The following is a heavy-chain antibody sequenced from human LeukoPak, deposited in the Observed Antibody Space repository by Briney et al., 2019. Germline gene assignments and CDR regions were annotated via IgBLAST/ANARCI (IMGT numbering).Heavy chain of an antibody. Sequence: PGGSLRLSCAASGFTFSSYAMSWVRQAPGKGLEWVSAISGSGGGTYYVDSVKGRFTISRDNSKNTLYLQMNSLRAEDTAVYYCANARLGIRPIFDYWGQGTLVTVSS. CDR2: ISGSGGGT. J-gene: IGHJ4*02. CDR1: GFTFSSYA. D-gene: IGHD7-27*01. CDR3: ANARLGIRPIFDY. V-gene: IGHV3-23*01.